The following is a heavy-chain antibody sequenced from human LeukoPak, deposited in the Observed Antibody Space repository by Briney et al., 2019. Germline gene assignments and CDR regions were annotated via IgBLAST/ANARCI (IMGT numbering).Heavy chain of an antibody. Sequence: ASVKVSCKASGGTFSSYAISWVRQATGQGLEWMGWMNPNSGNTGYAQKFQGRVTMTRNTSISTAYIELSSLRSEDPAVYYCARGGRARSSRGDYWGQGTLVTVSS. CDR3: ARGGRARSSRGDY. V-gene: IGHV1-8*02. D-gene: IGHD6-13*01. J-gene: IGHJ4*02. CDR1: GGTFSSYA. CDR2: MNPNSGNT.